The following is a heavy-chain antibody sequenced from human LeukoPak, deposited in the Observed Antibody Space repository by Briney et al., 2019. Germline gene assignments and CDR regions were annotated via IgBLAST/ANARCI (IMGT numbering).Heavy chain of an antibody. Sequence: SWVRQAPGKGLEWVSAISGSGGSTYYADSVKGRFTISRDNSKNTLYLQMNSLRAEDTAVYYCAKGTWMLAFDIWGQGTMVTVSS. J-gene: IGHJ3*02. CDR2: ISGSGGST. V-gene: IGHV3-23*01. CDR3: AKGTWMLAFDI. D-gene: IGHD2-8*01.